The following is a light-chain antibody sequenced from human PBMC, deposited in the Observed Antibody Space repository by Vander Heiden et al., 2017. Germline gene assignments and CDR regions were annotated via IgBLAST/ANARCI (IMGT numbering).Light chain of an antibody. Sequence: LTQPPPVSAAPGQKVTISCSGSSSNIGNNYVSWYQQLPGTAPKLLIYDNNKRPSGIPDRFSGSKSGTSATLGITGLQTGDEADYYCGTWDSSLSAVVFGGGTKLTVL. CDR2: DNN. CDR3: GTWDSSLSAVV. V-gene: IGLV1-51*01. J-gene: IGLJ2*01. CDR1: SSNIGNNY.